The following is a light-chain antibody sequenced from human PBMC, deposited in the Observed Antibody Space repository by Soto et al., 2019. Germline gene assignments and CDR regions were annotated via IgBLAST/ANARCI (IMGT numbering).Light chain of an antibody. CDR2: EVS. J-gene: IGLJ1*01. CDR3: TSYTSSSTYV. Sequence: QSALTQPASVSGSPGQSITISCTGTSSDVGGYNYVSWYQHHPGKAPKLIIYEVSNRPSGVSNRFSGSKSGNTASLTVSRLQAEDEADYYCTSYTSSSTYVFGTGTKVTVL. V-gene: IGLV2-14*01. CDR1: SSDVGGYNY.